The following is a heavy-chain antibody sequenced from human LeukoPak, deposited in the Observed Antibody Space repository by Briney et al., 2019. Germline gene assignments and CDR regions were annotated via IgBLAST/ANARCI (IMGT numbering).Heavy chain of an antibody. CDR3: AKAGSYGSGSNYLFFDF. CDR1: GFTFSSYA. CDR2: FGCNGVST. V-gene: IGHV3-23*01. J-gene: IGHJ4*02. D-gene: IGHD3-10*01. Sequence: GGSLRLSRAASGFTFSSYAMTWVRPAPAKGREWGSIFGCNGVSTYYADSVKGRFTIYRDNSKTTLYLQMNTLRAQDTPVYYCAKAGSYGSGSNYLFFDFWGQETLVTVSS.